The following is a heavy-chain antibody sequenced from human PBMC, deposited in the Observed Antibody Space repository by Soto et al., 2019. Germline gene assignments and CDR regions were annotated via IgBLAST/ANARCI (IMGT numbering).Heavy chain of an antibody. CDR3: ARDPNQRKSPRGYSYGFEY. CDR1: GGSFSGYY. J-gene: IGHJ4*02. V-gene: IGHV4-34*01. CDR2: ITHSGST. Sequence: ASDTLSLTWAVYGGSFSGYYCIGILQPPWKGLEWIGEITHSGSTNYNPSLKSRVTISVDTSKNQFSLKLSSVTAADTAVYYCARDPNQRKSPRGYSYGFEYWGQGTLVTVSS. D-gene: IGHD5-18*01.